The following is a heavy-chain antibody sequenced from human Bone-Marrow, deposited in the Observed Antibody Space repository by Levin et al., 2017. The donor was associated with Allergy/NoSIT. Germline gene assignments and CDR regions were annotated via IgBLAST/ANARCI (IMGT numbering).Heavy chain of an antibody. D-gene: IGHD3-9*01. CDR3: ARVGAFDGATFSMDV. CDR2: IYSDGYT. V-gene: IGHV3-66*02. Sequence: SCAASEFTVSSNYMNWVRHAPGKGLEWVSVIYSDGYTYYADSVKGRFTISSDNSKNTSYLQMNNLRVEDTAAYYCARVGAFDGATFSMDVWGKGTTVTVSS. J-gene: IGHJ6*03. CDR1: EFTVSSNY.